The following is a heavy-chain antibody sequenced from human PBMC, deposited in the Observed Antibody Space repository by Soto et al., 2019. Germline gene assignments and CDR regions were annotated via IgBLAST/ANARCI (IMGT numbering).Heavy chain of an antibody. J-gene: IGHJ4*02. V-gene: IGHV3-48*02. Sequence: VQLVESGGGVVQPGRSLRLSCAASGFTFSSYAMNWVRQAPGKGLEWVSYISSSITTVYYADSVKGRFTISRDNAQNSLYLQINSLRDEDTAVYYCARNRRYAEYSLDYWGQGTLVTVSS. D-gene: IGHD2-21*01. CDR2: ISSSITTV. CDR1: GFTFSSYA. CDR3: ARNRRYAEYSLDY.